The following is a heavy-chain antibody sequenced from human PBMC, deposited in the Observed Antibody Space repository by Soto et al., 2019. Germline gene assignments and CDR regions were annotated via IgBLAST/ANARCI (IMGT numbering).Heavy chain of an antibody. J-gene: IGHJ5*02. D-gene: IGHD3-22*01. CDR2: ISSSSSYI. CDR3: ARYYYDSSGYSA. CDR1: GFTFSSYS. Sequence: EVQLVESGGGLVKPGGSLRLSCAASGFTFSSYSMNWVRQAPWKGLEWVSSISSSSSYIYYADSVKGRFTISRDNAKNSLYLQINSLRAEDTAVYYCARYYYDSSGYSAWGQGTLVTVSS. V-gene: IGHV3-21*01.